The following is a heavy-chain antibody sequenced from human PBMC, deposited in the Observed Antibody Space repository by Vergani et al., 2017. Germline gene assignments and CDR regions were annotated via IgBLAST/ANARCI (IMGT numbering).Heavy chain of an antibody. D-gene: IGHD5-12*01. Sequence: EVQLVESGGGLVKPGGSLRLSCAASGFTFSSYSMNWVRQAPGKGLEWVPSISSSSSYIYYADSVKGRFTISRDNAKSSLYLQMNSLRAEDTAVYYCARXFPVYSGYDYPHTHFYYYYGMDVWGQGTTVTVSS. J-gene: IGHJ6*02. CDR2: ISSSSSYI. V-gene: IGHV3-21*01. CDR3: ARXFPVYSGYDYPHTHFYYYYGMDV. CDR1: GFTFSSYS.